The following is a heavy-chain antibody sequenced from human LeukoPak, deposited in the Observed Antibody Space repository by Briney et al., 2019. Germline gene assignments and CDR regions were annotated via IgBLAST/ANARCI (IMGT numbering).Heavy chain of an antibody. J-gene: IGHJ6*03. Sequence: ASVKVSCKASGYTFTGYYMHWVRQAPGQGLEWMGWINPNSGGTSYAQKFQGRVTMTRDMSTSTVYMELSSLRSEDTAVYYCARDSKGSVTTFSYYYYYMDVWGKGTTVTVSS. D-gene: IGHD4-17*01. CDR2: INPNSGGT. V-gene: IGHV1-2*02. CDR3: ARDSKGSVTTFSYYYYYMDV. CDR1: GYTFTGYY.